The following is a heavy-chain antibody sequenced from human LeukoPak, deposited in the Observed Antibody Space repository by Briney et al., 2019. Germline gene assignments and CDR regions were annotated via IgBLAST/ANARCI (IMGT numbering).Heavy chain of an antibody. V-gene: IGHV4-34*01. Sequence: SETLSLTCAVYGGSFSDYYWSWIRQPPGKGLEWIGKINHSGSTNYNSSLKSRVTISVDTSKNQFSLKLSSVTAADTAVYYCARGGVRVVTALDYWGQGTLVTVSS. CDR3: ARGGVRVVTALDY. J-gene: IGHJ4*02. D-gene: IGHD2-21*02. CDR2: INHSGST. CDR1: GGSFSDYY.